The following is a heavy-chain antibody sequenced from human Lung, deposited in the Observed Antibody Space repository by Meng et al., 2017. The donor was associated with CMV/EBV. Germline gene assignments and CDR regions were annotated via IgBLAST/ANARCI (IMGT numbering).Heavy chain of an antibody. Sequence: TLSRTXAADAGSCSGSYWHWIRQPPGMGLQWIGEIDGTGRTKYSPSLNSRVTILLDTSKKPFTLELSSVTAADTAVYYCARLTGTVYVHWFDSWGQGTLVTVSS. CDR2: IDGTGRT. CDR3: ARLTGTVYVHWFDS. V-gene: IGHV4-34*01. D-gene: IGHD1-7*01. CDR1: AGSCSGSY. J-gene: IGHJ5*01.